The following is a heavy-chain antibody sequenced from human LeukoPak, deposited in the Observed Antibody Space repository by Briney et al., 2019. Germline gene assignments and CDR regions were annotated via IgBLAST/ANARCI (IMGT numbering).Heavy chain of an antibody. CDR3: ARRGCSSGRTYCYYFDY. J-gene: IGHJ4*02. V-gene: IGHV4-39*01. CDR1: GGSISSSSYY. D-gene: IGHD6-19*01. Sequence: SETLSLTCTVSGGSISSSSYYWGWIRQPPGKGLEWLGSIYYTGSTYYTPSLKSRVTISVDTSKNQFSLKLSSVTAADTAVYYCARRGCSSGRTYCYYFDYWGQGTLVTVSS. CDR2: IYYTGST.